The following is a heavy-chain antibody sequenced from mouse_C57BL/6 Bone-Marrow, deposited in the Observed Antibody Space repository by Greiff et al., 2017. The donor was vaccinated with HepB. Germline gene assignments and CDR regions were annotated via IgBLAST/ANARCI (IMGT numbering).Heavy chain of an antibody. V-gene: IGHV1-15*01. D-gene: IGHD2-12*01. CDR2: IDPETGGT. Sequence: QVQLKQSGAELVRPGASVTLSCKASGYTFTDYEMHWVKQTPVHGLEWIGAIDPETGGTAYNQKFKGKAILTADKSSSTAYMELRSLTSEDSAVYYCTRRRNSSWFAYWGQGTLVTVSA. CDR1: GYTFTDYE. J-gene: IGHJ3*01. CDR3: TRRRNSSWFAY.